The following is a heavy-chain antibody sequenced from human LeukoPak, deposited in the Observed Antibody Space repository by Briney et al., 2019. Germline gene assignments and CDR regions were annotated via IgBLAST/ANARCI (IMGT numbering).Heavy chain of an antibody. D-gene: IGHD1-26*01. Sequence: GGSLRLSCAASGFTFSSYAMSWVRQAPGKGLEWVSVISGSGVTTSYADSVKGRFSISRDNSKSTLYLQMNSLRADDTAVYYCAIDLRYDGSSWGQGTLVTVSS. CDR3: AIDLRYDGSS. J-gene: IGHJ5*02. V-gene: IGHV3-23*01. CDR2: ISGSGVTT. CDR1: GFTFSSYA.